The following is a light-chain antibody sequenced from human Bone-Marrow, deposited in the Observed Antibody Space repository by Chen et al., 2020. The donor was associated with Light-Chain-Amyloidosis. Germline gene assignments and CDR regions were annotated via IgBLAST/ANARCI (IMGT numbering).Light chain of an antibody. CDR2: GSS. CDR1: QTISSNY. CDR3: QQYGTSPLT. V-gene: IGKV3-20*01. Sequence: EIVLTQSPGTLSLSPGEGANLSCRASQTISSNYLTLYQQKFGQAPRLLIYGSSSMATGIPDRFTGSGSGTDFTLTINRLEPEDFAMYYCQQYGTSPLTFGGGTKVEIK. J-gene: IGKJ4*01.